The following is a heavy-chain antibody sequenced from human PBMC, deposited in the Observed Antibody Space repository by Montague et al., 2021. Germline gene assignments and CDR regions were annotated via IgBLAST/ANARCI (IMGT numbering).Heavy chain of an antibody. CDR1: GGSVSSGSYY. Sequence: SETLSLTCTVSGGSVSSGSYYWSWIRQPPGKGLEWIGYIYYSGSTNYNPSLKSRVTISVDTSKNQFSLRLSSVTAADTAVYYCAGWGLLEKNYFDYWGQGTLVTVSS. V-gene: IGHV4-61*01. D-gene: IGHD3-16*01. CDR3: AGWGLLEKNYFDY. CDR2: IYYSGST. J-gene: IGHJ4*02.